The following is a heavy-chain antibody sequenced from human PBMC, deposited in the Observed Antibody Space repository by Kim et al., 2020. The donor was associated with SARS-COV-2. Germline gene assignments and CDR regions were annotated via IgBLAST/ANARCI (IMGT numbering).Heavy chain of an antibody. Sequence: GGSLRLSCAASGFTFSSYGMHWVRQAPGKGLEWVAVIWYDGSNKYYADSVKGRFTISRDNSKNTLYLQMNSLRAEDTAVYYCARDPSRQSYYYVPGPIDYWGQGTLVTVSS. J-gene: IGHJ4*02. CDR1: GFTFSSYG. D-gene: IGHD3-10*02. CDR2: IWYDGSNK. V-gene: IGHV3-33*01. CDR3: ARDPSRQSYYYVPGPIDY.